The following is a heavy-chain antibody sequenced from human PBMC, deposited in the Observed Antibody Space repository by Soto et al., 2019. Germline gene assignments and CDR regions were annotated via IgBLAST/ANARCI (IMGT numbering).Heavy chain of an antibody. D-gene: IGHD3-3*01. CDR1: GYTFTSYD. J-gene: IGHJ6*03. V-gene: IGHV1-8*01. CDR3: ARGDYDFWSGYYTRDNDSYYMDV. CDR2: MNPNSGNT. Sequence: ASVKVSCKASGYTFTSYDINWVRQATGQGLEWMGWMNPNSGNTGYAQKFQGRVTMTRNTSISTAYMELSSLRSEDTAVYYCARGDYDFWSGYYTRDNDSYYMDVWGKGTTVTVSS.